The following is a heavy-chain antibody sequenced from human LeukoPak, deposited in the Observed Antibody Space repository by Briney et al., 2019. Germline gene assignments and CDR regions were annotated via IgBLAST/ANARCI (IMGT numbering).Heavy chain of an antibody. CDR1: GYTLTELS. V-gene: IGHV1-24*01. J-gene: IGHJ4*02. CDR2: FDPEDGET. CDR3: ARDRPVDGD. Sequence: GASVKVSCRVSGYTLTELSMHWVRQAPGKGLEWMGGFDPEDGETIYAQKFQGRVTITADESTSTAYMELSSLRSEDTAVYYCARDRPVDGDWGQGTLVTVSS. D-gene: IGHD7-27*01.